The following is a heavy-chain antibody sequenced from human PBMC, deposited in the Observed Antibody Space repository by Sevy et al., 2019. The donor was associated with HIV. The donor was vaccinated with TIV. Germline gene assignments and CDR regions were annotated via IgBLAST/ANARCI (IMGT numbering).Heavy chain of an antibody. V-gene: IGHV3-23*01. J-gene: IGHJ4*02. CDR3: AKDPLYSSSSNY. CDR1: GFTFSSYA. CDR2: ISVSGGST. Sequence: GGSLRLSCAASGFTFSSYAMSWVRQAPGKGLEWVSAISVSGGSTYYADSVKGRFTISRDNSKNTLYLQMNSLGAEDTAVYYCAKDPLYSSSSNYWGQGTLVTVSS. D-gene: IGHD6-6*01.